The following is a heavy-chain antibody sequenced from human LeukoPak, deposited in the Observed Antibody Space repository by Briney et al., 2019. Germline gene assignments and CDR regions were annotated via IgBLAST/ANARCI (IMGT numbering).Heavy chain of an antibody. CDR2: ISYDGSNK. V-gene: IGHV3-30-3*01. CDR3: ARRSMYYFDY. Sequence: SGGSLRLSCAASGFTFSSYAMHWVRQAPGKGLEWVAVISYDGSNKYYADSVKGRFTISRDNSKNTLYLQMNSLRAEDTAVYYCARRSMYYFDYWGQGTLVTVSS. J-gene: IGHJ4*02. CDR1: GFTFSSYA.